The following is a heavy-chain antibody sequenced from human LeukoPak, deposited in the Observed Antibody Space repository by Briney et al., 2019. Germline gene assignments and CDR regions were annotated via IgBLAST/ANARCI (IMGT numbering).Heavy chain of an antibody. V-gene: IGHV4-39*01. CDR1: AGSISSSSHH. CDR2: IYYGRTT. J-gene: IGHJ3*02. D-gene: IGHD3-3*01. Sequence: SETLSLTCTVSAGSISSSSHHWGWIRQSPGKGLEWIGSIYYGRTTYYNPSLNSRVTISVVTSRNQFSLQLNSVTAADTAVYYCARAYYDFWSGYPDAFDIWGQGTMVTVSS. CDR3: ARAYYDFWSGYPDAFDI.